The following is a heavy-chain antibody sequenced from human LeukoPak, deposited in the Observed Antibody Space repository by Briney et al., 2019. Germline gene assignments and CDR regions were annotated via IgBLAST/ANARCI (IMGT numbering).Heavy chain of an antibody. CDR1: GYTFNDYY. V-gene: IGHV1-69-2*01. CDR3: AISITMKFSTFAY. J-gene: IGHJ4*02. Sequence: GATVKISCKVSGYTFNDYYIHWVRQAPGKGPEWMGRADPDDDEKVFARRFQDRVTMTADTSTATGFMELSSLTSEDTALYYCAISITMKFSTFAYWGQGTLVTVSS. D-gene: IGHD3-22*01. CDR2: ADPDDDEK.